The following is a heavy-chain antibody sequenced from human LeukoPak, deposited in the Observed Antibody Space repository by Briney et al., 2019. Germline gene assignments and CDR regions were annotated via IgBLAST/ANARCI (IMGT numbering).Heavy chain of an antibody. CDR3: TRVLTMIVVPWGWFDP. CDR2: IRSKAYGGTT. V-gene: IGHV3-49*04. D-gene: IGHD3-22*01. Sequence: GGSLRLSCTASAFTFGDYTMTWVRQAPGKGLEWVGFIRSKAYGGTTEYAASVKGRFTISRDDSKSIAYLQMNSLKTEDTAVYYCTRVLTMIVVPWGWFDPWGQGTLVTVSS. J-gene: IGHJ5*02. CDR1: AFTFGDYT.